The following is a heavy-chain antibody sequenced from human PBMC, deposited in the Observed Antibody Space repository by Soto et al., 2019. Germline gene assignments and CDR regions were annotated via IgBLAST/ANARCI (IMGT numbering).Heavy chain of an antibody. CDR1: GFTFSTYG. Sequence: GGSLRLSCAASGFTFSTYGVHWVRQAPGKGPEWVAVISSDGSEKYYAGSVKGRVSISRDNSKSTLYLQMDSLRAEDTAVYYCAKGAVTTSLYYFDYWGQGTLVTVSS. J-gene: IGHJ4*02. V-gene: IGHV3-30*18. CDR3: AKGAVTTSLYYFDY. CDR2: ISSDGSEK. D-gene: IGHD4-17*01.